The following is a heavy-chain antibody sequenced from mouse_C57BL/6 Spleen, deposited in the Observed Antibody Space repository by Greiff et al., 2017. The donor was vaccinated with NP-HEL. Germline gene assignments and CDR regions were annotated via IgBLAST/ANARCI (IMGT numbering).Heavy chain of an antibody. D-gene: IGHD2-4*01. V-gene: IGHV1-20*01. Sequence: VQLKQSGPELVKPGDSVKISCKASGYSFTGYFMNWVMQSHGKSLEWIGRINPYNGDTFYNQKFKGKATLTVDKSSSTAHMELRSLTSEDSAVYYCARGGLYDYLYYFDYWGQGTTLTVSS. J-gene: IGHJ2*01. CDR1: GYSFTGYF. CDR3: ARGGLYDYLYYFDY. CDR2: INPYNGDT.